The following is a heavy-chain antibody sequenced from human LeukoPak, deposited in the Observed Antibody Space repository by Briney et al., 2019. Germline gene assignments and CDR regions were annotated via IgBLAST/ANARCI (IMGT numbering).Heavy chain of an antibody. V-gene: IGHV3-7*01. CDR1: GFTFSNYA. CDR2: IKQDGSEK. D-gene: IGHD5-12*01. Sequence: GGSLRLSCAASGFTFSNYAVSWVRQAPGKGLEWVANIKQDGSEKYYVDSVKGRFTISRDNAKNSLYLQMNSLRAEDTAVYYCARVRGYSGYGFYYYYGMDVWGQGTTVTVSS. J-gene: IGHJ6*02. CDR3: ARVRGYSGYGFYYYYGMDV.